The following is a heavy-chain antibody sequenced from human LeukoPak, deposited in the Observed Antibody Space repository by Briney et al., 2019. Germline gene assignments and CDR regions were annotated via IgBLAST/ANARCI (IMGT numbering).Heavy chain of an antibody. J-gene: IGHJ4*02. V-gene: IGHV3-66*01. CDR1: GFTVSDNY. D-gene: IGHD5-18*01. CDR3: AKGGGYSYGYYY. CDR2: IYSGGGT. Sequence: GGSLRLSCAASGFTVSDNYMGWVRQAPGKGLEWVSFIYSGGGTSYADSVKGRFTISRDNSKNTLYLQMNSLRAEDTALYYCAKGGGYSYGYYYWGQGTLVTVSS.